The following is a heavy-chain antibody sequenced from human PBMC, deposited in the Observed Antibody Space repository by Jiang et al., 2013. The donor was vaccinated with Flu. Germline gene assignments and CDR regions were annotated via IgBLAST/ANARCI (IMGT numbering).Heavy chain of an antibody. D-gene: IGHD5-12*01. J-gene: IGHJ4*02. Sequence: GPGLVKASETLSLTCTVSGGSISSTSYYWVWIRQSPGKGLEWIGSIYDSGSTYYNPSLKSRVTMSVDTSKNRFSLKLSSVTAADTAVYYCARAQKXSGFELPYFDNWGQGTLVTVSS. V-gene: IGHV4-39*07. CDR2: IYDSGST. CDR3: ARAQKXSGFELPYFDN. CDR1: GGSISSTSYY.